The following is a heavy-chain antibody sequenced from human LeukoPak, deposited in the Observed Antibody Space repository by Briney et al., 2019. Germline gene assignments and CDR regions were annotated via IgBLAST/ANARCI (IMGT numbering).Heavy chain of an antibody. V-gene: IGHV1-18*01. J-gene: IGHJ4*02. D-gene: IGHD3-9*01. CDR1: GYTFTNYV. CDR2: ISAYNGNT. Sequence: ASVKVSCKASGYTFTNYVLSWVRQAPGQGLEWMGWISAYNGNTNFAQKLQGRVTMTTDTSTSTAYMDLRSLRSDDTAVYYCARDQAATNTQVRFCLDWGQGTLVTVSS. CDR3: ARDQAATNTQVRFCLD.